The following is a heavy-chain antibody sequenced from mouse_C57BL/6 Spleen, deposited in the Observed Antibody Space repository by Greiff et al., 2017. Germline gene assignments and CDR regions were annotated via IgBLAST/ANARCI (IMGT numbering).Heavy chain of an antibody. D-gene: IGHD2-1*01. CDR3: ARDSYGNFHYAMDY. CDR2: ISYDGSN. CDR1: GYSITSGYY. V-gene: IGHV3-6*01. Sequence: ESGPGLVKPSQSLSLTCSVTGYSITSGYYWNWIRQFPGNKLEWMGYISYDGSNNYNPSLKNRISITRDTSKNQFFLKLNSVTTEDTATYYCARDSYGNFHYAMDYWGQGTSVTVSS. J-gene: IGHJ4*01.